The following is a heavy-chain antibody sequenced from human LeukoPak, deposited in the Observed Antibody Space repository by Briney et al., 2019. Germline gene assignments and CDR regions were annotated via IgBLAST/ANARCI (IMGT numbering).Heavy chain of an antibody. CDR3: ARGRRPRFMITFGGVIAYFDY. CDR1: GGSFSGYY. J-gene: IGHJ4*02. CDR2: INRSGST. V-gene: IGHV4-34*01. D-gene: IGHD3-16*02. Sequence: SETLSLTCAVYGGSFSGYYWSWIRQPPGKGLEWIGEINRSGSTNYNPSLKSRVTISVDTSKNQSSLKLRSVTAADTAVYYCARGRRPRFMITFGGVIAYFDYWGQGTLVTVSS.